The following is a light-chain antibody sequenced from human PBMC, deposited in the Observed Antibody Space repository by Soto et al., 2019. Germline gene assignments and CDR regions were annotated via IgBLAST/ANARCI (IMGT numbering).Light chain of an antibody. CDR2: DVS. CDR1: SIDVGGYNY. J-gene: IGLJ1*01. V-gene: IGLV2-14*01. CDR3: SSYTRSSTYV. Sequence: QSALTQPASVSGSPGPSITISCTGTSIDVGGYNYVSWYQQHPGKAPKLMMYDVSNRPSGVSNRFSGSKSGNTASLTISGLQAEDEADYYCSSYTRSSTYVFGTGTKLTVL.